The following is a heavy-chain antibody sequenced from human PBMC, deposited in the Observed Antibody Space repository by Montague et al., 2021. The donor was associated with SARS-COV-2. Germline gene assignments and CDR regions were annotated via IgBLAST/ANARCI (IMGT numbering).Heavy chain of an antibody. J-gene: IGHJ3*02. CDR1: GGSISSYY. CDR3: ARRALGYYDILTGYWDDAFDI. V-gene: IGHV4-59*08. CDR2: THYSART. Sequence: SETLSLTCTVSGGSISSYYWSWIRQPSGRALAWIGYTHYSARTNYNPSLKSRVTISVDTSKNQFSLKLSPVTAADTAVYYCARRALGYYDILTGYWDDAFDI. D-gene: IGHD3-9*01.